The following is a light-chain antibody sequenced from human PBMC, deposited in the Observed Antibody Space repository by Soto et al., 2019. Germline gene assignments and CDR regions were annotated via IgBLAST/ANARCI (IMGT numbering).Light chain of an antibody. CDR3: QQYKSFWT. CDR2: DAS. CDR1: QTITNW. V-gene: IGKV1-5*01. J-gene: IGKJ1*01. Sequence: DIQMTQSPSILSASVGDRVTITCRSSQTITNWLAWYQQKPGKAPRLLIYDASSLESWVPSRFSGSGSGTEFTLTISSLQSEDFATYYCQQYKSFWTFGQGTKVEI.